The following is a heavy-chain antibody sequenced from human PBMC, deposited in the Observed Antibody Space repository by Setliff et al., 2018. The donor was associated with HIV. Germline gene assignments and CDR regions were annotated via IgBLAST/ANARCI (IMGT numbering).Heavy chain of an antibody. CDR2: MFYSGGT. Sequence: SETLSLTCTVSGGSIRSSSYYWAWLRQSPGKGLEWIGSMFYSGGTYHNPSLKSRVTISIDTSKNQFSLKLSSVTAADTAVYSCARDMMYHYDNSGSFGWFDPWGQGTLVTVSS. CDR1: GGSIRSSSYY. D-gene: IGHD3-22*01. J-gene: IGHJ5*02. V-gene: IGHV4-39*07. CDR3: ARDMMYHYDNSGSFGWFDP.